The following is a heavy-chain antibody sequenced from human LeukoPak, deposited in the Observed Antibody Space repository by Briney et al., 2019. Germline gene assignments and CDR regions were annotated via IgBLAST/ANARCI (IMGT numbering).Heavy chain of an antibody. D-gene: IGHD3-10*01. CDR2: IRYEGSNK. J-gene: IGHJ3*02. CDR1: GFTFSSYG. CDR3: AKDHYYGSAFDI. Sequence: PGGSLRLSCAASGFTFSSYGMHWVRQAPGKGLEWVAFIRYEGSNKYYADSAKGRFTISRDNSKNTLYLQMNSLRAEDTAVYYCAKDHYYGSAFDIWGQGTMVTVSS. V-gene: IGHV3-30*02.